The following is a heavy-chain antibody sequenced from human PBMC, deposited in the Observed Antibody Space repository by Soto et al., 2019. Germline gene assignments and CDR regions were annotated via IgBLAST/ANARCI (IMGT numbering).Heavy chain of an antibody. CDR1: GGTFSSYP. J-gene: IGHJ4*02. CDR3: AMIEYSSGSDY. CDR2: IFPIFGTT. D-gene: IGHD6-19*01. Sequence: QVQLVQSGAEVKKPGSSVKVSCKASGGTFSSYPITWVRQAPGQGLEWLGGIFPIFGTTNYAQRFEDRVTITADELPRTAYMELSSLRSEDTAVYYCAMIEYSSGSDYWGQGTLVTVSS. V-gene: IGHV1-69*01.